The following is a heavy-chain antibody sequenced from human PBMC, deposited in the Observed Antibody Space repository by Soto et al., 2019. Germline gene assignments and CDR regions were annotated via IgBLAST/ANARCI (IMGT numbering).Heavy chain of an antibody. Sequence: GSGPTLVNPTQTLTLTCTFSGFSLSTSGVGVGWIRQPPGKALEWLAPIYWNDDKRYSPSLKSRLTITKDTSKNQVVLTMTNMDPVDTATYYCAHSRSYYDFWSGYYRYYGMDVWGQGTTVTVSS. D-gene: IGHD3-3*01. CDR3: AHSRSYYDFWSGYYRYYGMDV. CDR1: GFSLSTSGVG. V-gene: IGHV2-5*01. J-gene: IGHJ6*02. CDR2: IYWNDDK.